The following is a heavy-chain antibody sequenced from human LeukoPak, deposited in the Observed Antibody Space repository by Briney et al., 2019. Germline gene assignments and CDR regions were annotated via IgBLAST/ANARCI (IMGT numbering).Heavy chain of an antibody. D-gene: IGHD6-19*01. CDR3: ARTLTGMAVAGPKGFDY. CDR2: ISTSSGTI. CDR1: GFTFSSYG. Sequence: GGSLRLSCAASGFTFSSYGMNWVRQAPGKGLEWVSYISTSSGTIYYADSVKGRFTISRDNAKNSLYLQMNSLRDEDTAVYYCARTLTGMAVAGPKGFDYWGQGSLVTVSS. J-gene: IGHJ4*02. V-gene: IGHV3-48*02.